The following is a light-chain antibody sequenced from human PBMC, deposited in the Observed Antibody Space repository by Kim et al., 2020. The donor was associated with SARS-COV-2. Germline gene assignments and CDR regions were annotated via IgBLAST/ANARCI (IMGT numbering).Light chain of an antibody. CDR3: LQYDSYPRS. Sequence: DIQMTQSPPSLSESVGETVTITCRASQGISSWLAWYQQKPEKPPKCLLYAASSLQSGVPSRFSGSGSGTEFTLTISSLQPEDFAPYYSLQYDSYPRSFGPGTRVEIK. CDR2: AAS. V-gene: IGKV1D-16*01. J-gene: IGKJ1*01. CDR1: QGISSW.